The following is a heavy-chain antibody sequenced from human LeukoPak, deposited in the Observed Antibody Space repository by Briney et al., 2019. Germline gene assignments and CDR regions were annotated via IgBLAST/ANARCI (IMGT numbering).Heavy chain of an antibody. CDR2: ISGRRDST. J-gene: IGHJ6*03. V-gene: IGHV3-23*01. CDR1: GFTFSNYW. Sequence: GGSLRLSCAAAGFTFSNYWMSWVRQAPGQGLEWVSTISGRRDSTSYADSVKGRFTISRDNSKNTLYLQMNSLRAEDTAVYYCAKDPNFYYCMDVWGKGTTVTISS. CDR3: AKDPNFYYCMDV.